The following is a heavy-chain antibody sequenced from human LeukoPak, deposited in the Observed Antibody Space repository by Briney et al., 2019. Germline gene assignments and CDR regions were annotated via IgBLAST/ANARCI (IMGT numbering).Heavy chain of an antibody. J-gene: IGHJ4*02. CDR2: INDNGGRT. Sequence: PGGSLRLSCAASGFIFNNYAMSWVRQAPGKGLEWVSTINDNGGRTYYADSVEGRFTISRDNSKNTLYLQMNSPRAEDTAVYYCTKEKGGYISSWYIDYWGQGTLVTVSS. CDR3: TKEKGGYISSWYIDY. D-gene: IGHD6-13*01. CDR1: GFIFNNYA. V-gene: IGHV3-23*01.